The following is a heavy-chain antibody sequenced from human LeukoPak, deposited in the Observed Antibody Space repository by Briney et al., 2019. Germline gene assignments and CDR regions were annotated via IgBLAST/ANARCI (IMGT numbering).Heavy chain of an antibody. D-gene: IGHD5-18*01. Sequence: GGSLRLSCAASGFTFSSYSMNWVRQAPGKGLEWVSSISSSSYIYYADSVKGRFTISRDNAKNSLYLQMNSLRAEDTAVYYCAREEEYSYGYCDYWGQGTLATVSS. J-gene: IGHJ4*02. V-gene: IGHV3-21*01. CDR2: ISSSSYI. CDR3: AREEEYSYGYCDY. CDR1: GFTFSSYS.